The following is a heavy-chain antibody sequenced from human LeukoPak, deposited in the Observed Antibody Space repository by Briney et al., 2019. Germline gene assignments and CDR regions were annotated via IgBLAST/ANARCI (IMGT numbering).Heavy chain of an antibody. Sequence: PGGSLRLSCAASGFTFSSYEMNWVRQAPGKGLEWVSYISGSGSAIYYAASVKGRFTISRDNAKNSLYLQMNGLRDEDTAVYYCARDRLYAFDIWGQGTMVTVSS. CDR3: ARDRLYAFDI. J-gene: IGHJ3*02. CDR1: GFTFSSYE. V-gene: IGHV3-48*03. D-gene: IGHD5-12*01. CDR2: ISGSGSAI.